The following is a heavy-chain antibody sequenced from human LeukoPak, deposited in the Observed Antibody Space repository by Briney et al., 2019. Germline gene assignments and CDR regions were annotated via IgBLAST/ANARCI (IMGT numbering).Heavy chain of an antibody. CDR2: IYYSGST. J-gene: IGHJ4*02. D-gene: IGHD3-22*01. V-gene: IGHV4-39*01. Sequence: SETLSLTCTVSGGSISSSSYYWGWIRQPPGKGLEWIGSIYYSGSTYYNPSLKSRVTISVDTFKNQFSLKLSSVTAADTAVYYGARLGKGGYYDSSGYYFDYWGQGTLVTVSS. CDR3: ARLGKGGYYDSSGYYFDY. CDR1: GGSISSSSYY.